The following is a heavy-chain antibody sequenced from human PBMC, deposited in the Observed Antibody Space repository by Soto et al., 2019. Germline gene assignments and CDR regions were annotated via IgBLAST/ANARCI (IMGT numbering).Heavy chain of an antibody. Sequence: QVQLVQSGAAAKKPGSSVKVSCKASGGTFSSYAISWVRQAPGQGLEWMGGIIPIFGTANYAQKSQVRVTITADKSTSRAYLELSSLRSEDTAGYYCASTRRVASNDYYYGIDVWGQGTTVT. V-gene: IGHV1-69*06. CDR3: ASTRRVASNDYYYGIDV. CDR2: IIPIFGTA. D-gene: IGHD6-19*01. J-gene: IGHJ6*02. CDR1: GGTFSSYA.